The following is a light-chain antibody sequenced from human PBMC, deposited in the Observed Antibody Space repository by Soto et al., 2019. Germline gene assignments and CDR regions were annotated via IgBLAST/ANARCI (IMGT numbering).Light chain of an antibody. Sequence: EIVLTQSPATLSLSPGERATLSCRASQSVSSYLAWYQQKPGQAPRLLIYGASTRATGIPARFSGSGSGTEFTPTISSLQSEDFAVYYCQQYNNWPRTFGQGTKVDIK. CDR1: QSVSSY. CDR2: GAS. J-gene: IGKJ1*01. V-gene: IGKV3-15*01. CDR3: QQYNNWPRT.